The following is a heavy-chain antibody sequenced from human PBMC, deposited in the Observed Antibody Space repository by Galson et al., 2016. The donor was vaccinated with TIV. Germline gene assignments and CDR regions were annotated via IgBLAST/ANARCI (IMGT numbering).Heavy chain of an antibody. CDR1: GFRFGDNA. D-gene: IGHD3-10*01. CDR2: IRSKPYGGTA. J-gene: IGHJ4*02. Sequence: SLRLSCAVSGFRFGDNAISWFRQTPEKGLEWVGFIRSKPYGGTAEYAASVRGRFTISRDDSRSTAYLQMDSLKSEDIAAYYCARGRGEIWGPGTLVTVSS. CDR3: ARGRGEI. V-gene: IGHV3-49*03.